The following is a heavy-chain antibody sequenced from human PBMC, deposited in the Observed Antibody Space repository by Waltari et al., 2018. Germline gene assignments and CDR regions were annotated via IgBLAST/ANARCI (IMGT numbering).Heavy chain of an antibody. CDR3: ARGADYGDYSEYFQH. CDR1: GGSISSYY. V-gene: IGHV4-59*01. CDR2: IYYSGGT. D-gene: IGHD4-17*01. Sequence: QVQLQESGPGLVKPSENLSLTCTVAGGSISSYYWSWIRQPPGKGMELIGYIYYSGGTNYNPSLKSRVTISVDTSKNQFSLKLSSVTAADTAVYYCARGADYGDYSEYFQHWGQGTLVTVSS. J-gene: IGHJ1*01.